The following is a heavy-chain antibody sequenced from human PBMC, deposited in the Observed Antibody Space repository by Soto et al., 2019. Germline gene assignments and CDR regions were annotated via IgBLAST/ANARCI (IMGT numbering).Heavy chain of an antibody. CDR2: IYYSGST. V-gene: IGHV4-59*01. Sequence: QVQLQESGPGLVKPSETLSLTCTVSGGSISSYCWSWIRQPPGKGLEWIGYIYYSGSTNYNPSLRSRVTISVARSKNQFSLKRSPVTAADTAVYYCAGSGSSPYYYYYVLVVWGQGTTVTVSS. J-gene: IGHJ6*02. CDR1: GGSISSYC. D-gene: IGHD3-10*01. CDR3: AGSGSSPYYYYYVLVV.